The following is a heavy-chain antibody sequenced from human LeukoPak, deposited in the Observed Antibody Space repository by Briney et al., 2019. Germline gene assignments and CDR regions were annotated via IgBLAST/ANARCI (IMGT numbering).Heavy chain of an antibody. D-gene: IGHD4-17*01. CDR3: ARDRGFGDYGIDF. CDR2: VTYSGST. Sequence: SETLSLTCTVSGGSISSYYWSWIRQTPRKGLEWIGYVTYSGSTKYTLSLKSRLTMSVDTSRNQFSLKLTSVTVADTAVYYCARDRGFGDYGIDFWGQGTLVTVSS. CDR1: GGSISSYY. J-gene: IGHJ4*02. V-gene: IGHV4-59*01.